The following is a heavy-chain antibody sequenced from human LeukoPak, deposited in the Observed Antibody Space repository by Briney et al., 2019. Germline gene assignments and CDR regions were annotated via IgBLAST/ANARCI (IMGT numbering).Heavy chain of an antibody. Sequence: GGSLRLSCAASGFTVSSNYMSWVRQAPGKGLEWVSVIYSGGSTYYADSVRGRFTISRDNSKNTLYLQMNSLRAEDTAVYYCAIRGRYYDFWSGIVDYWGQGTLVTVSS. CDR1: GFTVSSNY. CDR2: IYSGGST. CDR3: AIRGRYYDFWSGIVDY. V-gene: IGHV3-66*02. D-gene: IGHD3-3*01. J-gene: IGHJ4*02.